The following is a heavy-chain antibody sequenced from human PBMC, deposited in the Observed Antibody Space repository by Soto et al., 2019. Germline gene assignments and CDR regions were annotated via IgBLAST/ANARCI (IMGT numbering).Heavy chain of an antibody. D-gene: IGHD5-12*01. Sequence: SVKVSCKASGGSFSSYGISWVRQAPGQGLEWMGGIIPVFGRPNYAQRFRGRLTITADESTNTVYLELIDLRSEDTAVYYCAREGSGYNLWGQGTQVTVSS. J-gene: IGHJ1*01. CDR3: AREGSGYNL. CDR2: IIPVFGRP. V-gene: IGHV1-69*13. CDR1: GGSFSSYG.